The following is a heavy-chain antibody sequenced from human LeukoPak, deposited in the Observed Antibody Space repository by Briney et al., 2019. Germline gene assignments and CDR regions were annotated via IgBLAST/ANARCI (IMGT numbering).Heavy chain of an antibody. CDR2: IYTSGST. V-gene: IGHV4-4*07. J-gene: IGHJ4*02. CDR3: ARAATGTGDRFDY. CDR1: GGSISTFY. D-gene: IGHD6-13*01. Sequence: SETLSLTCTVSGGSISTFYWSWVRQPAGKGLEWIGRIYTSGSTDYNPSLKSRVTMSVDTSKNQFSLKVTSVTAADTAVYYCARAATGTGDRFDYWGQGTLVTVSS.